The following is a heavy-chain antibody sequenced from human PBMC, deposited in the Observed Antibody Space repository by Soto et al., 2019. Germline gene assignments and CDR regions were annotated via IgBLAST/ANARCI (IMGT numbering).Heavy chain of an antibody. CDR2: IWYDGSNK. CDR3: AREGHYYDSSGYWYYYYYGMDV. J-gene: IGHJ6*02. CDR1: GFTFSSYG. Sequence: QVQLVESGGGVVQPGRSLRLSCAASGFTFSSYGMHWVRQAPGKGLEWVAVIWYDGSNKYYADSVKGRFTISRDNSKNTLYLQMNSLRAEDTAVYYCAREGHYYDSSGYWYYYYYGMDVWGQGTTVTVSS. D-gene: IGHD3-22*01. V-gene: IGHV3-33*01.